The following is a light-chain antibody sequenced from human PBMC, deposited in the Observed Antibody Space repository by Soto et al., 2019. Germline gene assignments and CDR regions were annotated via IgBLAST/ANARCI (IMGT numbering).Light chain of an antibody. Sequence: EIVLTQSPGTLSLSPGERATLYCRASQSVSSNYLAWYQQKPGQAPKVLIYRASSRATGIPDRFSGSGSGTDFTLTISRLEPEDFAVYYCQQYGSSPLTFGGGTKVDIK. CDR3: QQYGSSPLT. CDR1: QSVSSNY. V-gene: IGKV3-20*01. CDR2: RAS. J-gene: IGKJ4*01.